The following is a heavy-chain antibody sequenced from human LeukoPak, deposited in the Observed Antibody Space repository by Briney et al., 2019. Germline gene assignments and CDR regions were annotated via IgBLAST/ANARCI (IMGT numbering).Heavy chain of an antibody. CDR2: IIPILDVT. Sequence: ASVKVSCKASGGTFTNYAINWVRQAPGQGLEWMGRIIPILDVTNYAQKFQGRVTITADQSTSTAYMELSNLRSEDTAVYYCARGGGVDILTGFQYWGQGTLVTVSS. V-gene: IGHV1-69*04. CDR1: GGTFTNYA. CDR3: ARGGGVDILTGFQY. D-gene: IGHD3-9*01. J-gene: IGHJ4*02.